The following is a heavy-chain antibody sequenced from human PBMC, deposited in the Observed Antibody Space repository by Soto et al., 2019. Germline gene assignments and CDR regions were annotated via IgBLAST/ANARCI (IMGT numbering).Heavy chain of an antibody. CDR3: ARDFREYSSGWLDDY. D-gene: IGHD6-19*01. CDR1: GGTFSSYT. CDR2: IIPILGIA. Sequence: QVQLVQSGAEVKKPGSSVKVSCKASGGTFSSYTISWVRQAPGQGLEWMGRIIPILGIANYAQKFQGRVTITADKSTSTAYMELSSLRSEDTAVYYCARDFREYSSGWLDDYWGQGTLVTVSS. J-gene: IGHJ4*02. V-gene: IGHV1-69*08.